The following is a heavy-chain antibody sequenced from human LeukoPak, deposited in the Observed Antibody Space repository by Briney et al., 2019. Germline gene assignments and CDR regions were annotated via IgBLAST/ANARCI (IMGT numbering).Heavy chain of an antibody. CDR3: ARDTTAVTSSAFDS. CDR1: GGSISSSYW. D-gene: IGHD6-19*01. CDR2: IYHSGTT. Sequence: SETLSLTCAVSGGSISSSYWWSWVRQPPGKGLEWIGEIYHSGTTNYNPSLKSRVTISVDKLKNQFSLRLGSVTAADTAVYYCARDTTAVTSSAFDSWGQGTLVTVSS. J-gene: IGHJ4*02. V-gene: IGHV4-4*02.